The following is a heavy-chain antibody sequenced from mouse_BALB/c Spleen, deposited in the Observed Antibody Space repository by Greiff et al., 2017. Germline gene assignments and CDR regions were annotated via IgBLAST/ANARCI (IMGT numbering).Heavy chain of an antibody. CDR1: GYTFTSYW. CDR2: IYPGSGST. D-gene: IGHD2-1*01. CDR3: TRDGKAMDY. V-gene: IGHV1S22*01. J-gene: IGHJ4*01. Sequence: LQQPGSELVRPGASVKLSCTASGYTFTSYWLHWVKQRPGQGLEWIGNIYPGSGSTNYDEKFKSKATLTVDTSSSTAYMQLSSLTSEDSAVYYCTRDGKAMDYWGQGTSVTVSS.